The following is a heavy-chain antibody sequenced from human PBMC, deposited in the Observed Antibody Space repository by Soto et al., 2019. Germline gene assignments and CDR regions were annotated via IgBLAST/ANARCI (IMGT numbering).Heavy chain of an antibody. CDR2: INHSGST. D-gene: IGHD6-13*01. CDR3: ASYGGIEASLLGWFDP. J-gene: IGHJ5*02. CDR1: GGSFSGYY. Sequence: TSETLSLTCAVYGGSFSGYYWSWIRQPPGKGLEWIGEINHSGSTNYNPSLKSRVTISVDTSKNQFSLKLSSVTAADTAVYYCASYGGIEASLLGWFDPWGQGTLVTVSS. V-gene: IGHV4-34*01.